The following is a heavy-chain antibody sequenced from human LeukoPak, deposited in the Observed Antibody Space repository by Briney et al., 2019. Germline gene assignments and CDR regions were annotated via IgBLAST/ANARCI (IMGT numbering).Heavy chain of an antibody. Sequence: GGSLRLSCAASGFTFSSYAMSWVRQAPGKGLEWVSAISGSGGSTYYADPVKGRFTISRDNSKNTLYLQMDSLRAEDTAVYYCAKAEVVAHYYYYYMDVWGKGTTVTVSS. CDR3: AKAEVVAHYYYYYMDV. J-gene: IGHJ6*03. CDR2: ISGSGGST. D-gene: IGHD2-2*01. CDR1: GFTFSSYA. V-gene: IGHV3-23*01.